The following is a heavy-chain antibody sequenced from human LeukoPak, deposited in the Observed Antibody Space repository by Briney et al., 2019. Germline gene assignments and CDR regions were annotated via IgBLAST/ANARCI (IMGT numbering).Heavy chain of an antibody. Sequence: GASVKVSSKASGYTFDENHIHWVRQAPGQGPEWMGWINPKSGATDSAQQFQGRLTMTRDTSIGTASMDLGGLRLDDTGIYYCARAGDESTGHYDSLHFWGQGTMVTVSS. V-gene: IGHV1-2*02. CDR2: INPKSGAT. CDR1: GYTFDENH. J-gene: IGHJ3*01. D-gene: IGHD2-8*02. CDR3: ARAGDESTGHYDSLHF.